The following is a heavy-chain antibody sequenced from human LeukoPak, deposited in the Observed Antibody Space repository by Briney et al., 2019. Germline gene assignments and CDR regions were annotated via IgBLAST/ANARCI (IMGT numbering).Heavy chain of an antibody. CDR3: AREGGYDSFDY. Sequence: GGSLRLSCAASGFTFSSYAMHWVRQAPGKGLEWVAVISYDGSNKYYADSVKGRFTISRDNSKNTLYLQMNSLRAEDTAVYYCAREGGYDSFDYWGQGTLVTVSS. V-gene: IGHV3-30-3*01. J-gene: IGHJ4*02. CDR1: GFTFSSYA. CDR2: ISYDGSNK. D-gene: IGHD5-12*01.